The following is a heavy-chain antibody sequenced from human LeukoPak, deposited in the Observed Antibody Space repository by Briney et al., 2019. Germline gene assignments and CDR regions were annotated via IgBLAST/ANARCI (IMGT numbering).Heavy chain of an antibody. CDR1: GFTLSPYT. J-gene: IGHJ3*02. D-gene: IGHD2/OR15-2a*01. CDR3: ARPDSNTSYFTFEI. CDR2: ISSNGGTS. Sequence: GGALRLSCAASGFTLSPYTMHSVRQAQGEGLEYVSAISSNGGTSFYANSVKVRFTISRDNSKNTLYLQMGRLRAEEMTIYCCARPDSNTSYFTFEIRGPGTPVTVSS. V-gene: IGHV3-64*01.